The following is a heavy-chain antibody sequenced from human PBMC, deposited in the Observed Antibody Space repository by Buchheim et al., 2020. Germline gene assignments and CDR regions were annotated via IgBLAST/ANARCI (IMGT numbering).Heavy chain of an antibody. V-gene: IGHV4-30-2*01. J-gene: IGHJ6*02. CDR1: GGSISSGPYA. CDR2: IYHCGST. Sequence: QLQLQESGSGLVKPSQTLSLTCAVSGGSISSGPYAWTWIRQPPGKGLEWIGDIYHCGSTYYTPSLKSRVHISPDRSKNHFSLKLTSVTAADTAVYYCARVAQQLAYGMDVWGQGTT. D-gene: IGHD6-13*01. CDR3: ARVAQQLAYGMDV.